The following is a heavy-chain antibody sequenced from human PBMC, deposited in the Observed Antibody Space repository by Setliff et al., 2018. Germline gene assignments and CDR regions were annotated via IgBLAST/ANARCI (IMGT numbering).Heavy chain of an antibody. CDR3: ARTCSGSGCYAGLES. D-gene: IGHD2-15*01. J-gene: IGHJ4*02. CDR1: GFTFSTYR. V-gene: IGHV3-33*08. Sequence: AGGSLRLSCAASGFTFSTYRMHWVRQAPGKGLEWVAVIWDDGGNKYHADSVKGRFTISRDNSKNTLYLQMNSLRPEDTAVYYCARTCSGSGCYAGLESWGQGTPVTV. CDR2: IWDDGGNK.